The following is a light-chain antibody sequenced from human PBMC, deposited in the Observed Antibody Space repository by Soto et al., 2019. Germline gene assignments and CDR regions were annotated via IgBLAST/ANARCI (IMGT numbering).Light chain of an antibody. CDR1: QCVSSY. J-gene: IGKJ3*01. CDR2: DAS. CDR3: QQRSNWPPT. V-gene: IGKV3-11*01. Sequence: IVLTQSPATLSLSPVETATHSDTARQCVSSYLAWYQQKPGQAPRLLIYDASNRATGIPARFSGSGPGTDFTLTISSLEPEDFAVYYCQQRSNWPPTFGPGTKVDIK.